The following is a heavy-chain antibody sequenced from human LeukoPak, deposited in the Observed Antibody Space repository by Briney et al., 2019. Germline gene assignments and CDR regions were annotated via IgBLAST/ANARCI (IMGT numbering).Heavy chain of an antibody. CDR2: MYHSGST. CDR3: ATARRWAHTFDY. V-gene: IGHV4-38-2*02. CDR1: GYSISSGHY. Sequence: SETLSLTCTVSGYSISSGHYWGWIRQPPGKGLEWIGSMYHSGSTYYNPPLKSRVTISVDTSKNQFSLKLSSVTAADTAVYYCATARRWAHTFDYWGQGTLVTVSS. D-gene: IGHD4-23*01. J-gene: IGHJ4*02.